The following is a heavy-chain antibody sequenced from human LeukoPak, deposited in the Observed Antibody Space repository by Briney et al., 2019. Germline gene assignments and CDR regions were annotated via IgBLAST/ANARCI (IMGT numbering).Heavy chain of an antibody. D-gene: IGHD6-19*01. V-gene: IGHV3-21*01. Sequence: GGSLRLSCAASGFTFSSYSMNWVRQAPGKGLEWVSSISSSSSYIYYADSVKGRFTISRDNAKNSMYLQMNSLRAEDTAVYYCARDPGYSSGWYSGSLSDVWGQGTTVTVSS. CDR1: GFTFSSYS. CDR3: ARDPGYSSGWYSGSLSDV. CDR2: ISSSSSYI. J-gene: IGHJ6*02.